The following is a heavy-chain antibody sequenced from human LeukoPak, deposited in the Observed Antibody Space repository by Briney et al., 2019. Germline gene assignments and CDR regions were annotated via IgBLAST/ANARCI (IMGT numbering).Heavy chain of an antibody. CDR2: ISGSGGST. V-gene: IGHV3-23*01. Sequence: TGGSLRLSCAASGFTFSSYAMSWVRQAPGKGLEWVSAISGSGGSTYYADSVKGRFTIFRDNSKNTLYLQMNSLRAEDTAVYYCAKSPPHYYGSGSPFDYWGQGTLVTVSS. CDR1: GFTFSSYA. D-gene: IGHD3-10*01. J-gene: IGHJ4*02. CDR3: AKSPPHYYGSGSPFDY.